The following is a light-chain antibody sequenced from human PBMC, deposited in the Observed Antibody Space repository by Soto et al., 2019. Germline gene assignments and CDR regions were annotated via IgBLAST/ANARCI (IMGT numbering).Light chain of an antibody. J-gene: IGKJ5*01. Sequence: EIVLTQSPGNLSLSPGERATLSCRAGQSVSSSYLAWYQQKPGQAPRLLIYGASSRATGIPDRFSGSGSGTDFTLTISRLEPEDFAVYYCQQYGSSITFGQGTRLEIK. CDR3: QQYGSSIT. CDR1: QSVSSSY. CDR2: GAS. V-gene: IGKV3-20*01.